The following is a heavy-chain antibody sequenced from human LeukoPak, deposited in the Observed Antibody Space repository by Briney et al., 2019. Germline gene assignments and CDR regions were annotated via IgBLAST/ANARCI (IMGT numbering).Heavy chain of an antibody. V-gene: IGHV7-4-1*02. CDR2: INTNTGNP. Sequence: ASVKVSCKASGYTFTGYYMHWVRQAPGQGLEWMGWINTNTGNPTYAQGFTGRFVFSLDTSVSTAYLQISSLKAEDTAVYYCARGKEYSSGWYYYYYYMDVWGKGTTVTVSS. D-gene: IGHD6-19*01. CDR1: GYTFTGYY. CDR3: ARGKEYSSGWYYYYYYMDV. J-gene: IGHJ6*03.